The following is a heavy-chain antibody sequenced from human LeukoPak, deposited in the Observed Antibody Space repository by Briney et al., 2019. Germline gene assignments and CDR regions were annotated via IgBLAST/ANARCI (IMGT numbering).Heavy chain of an antibody. CDR3: ARDDPYSSPGLW. CDR1: GYTFTGYF. V-gene: IGHV1-2*02. J-gene: IGHJ4*02. CDR2: TNPNSGGT. D-gene: IGHD4-11*01. Sequence: ASVKVSCKASGYTFTGYFMHWVRQAPGQGLEWMGWTNPNSGGTNFAQKFQGRVTMTRDTSISTAYMELSRLRSDDTAVYYCARDDPYSSPGLWWGQGTLVTVSS.